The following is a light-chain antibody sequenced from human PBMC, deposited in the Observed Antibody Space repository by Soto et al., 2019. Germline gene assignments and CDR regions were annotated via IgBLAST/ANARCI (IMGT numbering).Light chain of an antibody. CDR1: QSVSSN. CDR2: GTS. CDR3: QQYKYWPRT. Sequence: EIVMTQSPATLSVSPGERATLSCRASQSVSSNLAWYQQKPGQAPRLLIYGTSTRATDIPARFSGSGSGTEFTLTISSLQSEDFAVYFCQQYKYWPRTFGQGTKVKIK. V-gene: IGKV3-15*01. J-gene: IGKJ1*01.